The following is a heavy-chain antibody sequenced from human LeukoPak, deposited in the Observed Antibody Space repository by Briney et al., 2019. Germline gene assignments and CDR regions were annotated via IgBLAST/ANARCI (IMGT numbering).Heavy chain of an antibody. J-gene: IGHJ4*02. CDR3: AKDGSIGSSGGLDY. D-gene: IGHD2-15*01. Sequence: GGSLRLSCAASGFTFDDYAMPWVRQAPGKGLEWVSGISWNSGSIGYADSVKGRFTISRDNAKNSLYLQMNSLRAEDTALYYCAKDGSIGSSGGLDYWGQGTLVTVSS. CDR1: GFTFDDYA. CDR2: ISWNSGSI. V-gene: IGHV3-9*01.